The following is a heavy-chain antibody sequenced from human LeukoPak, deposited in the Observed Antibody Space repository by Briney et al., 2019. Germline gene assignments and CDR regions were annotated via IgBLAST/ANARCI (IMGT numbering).Heavy chain of an antibody. CDR2: IKQDGGEK. CDR1: GFTFSNYW. Sequence: GGSLRLSCAASGFTFSNYWMNWVRQAPGKGLEWVANIKQDGGEKSYVDSVKGRFTISRDDAKNSLHLQMNSLRAEDMALYYCAKANYYDSSGYYYSPDWYFDLWGRGTLVTVSS. CDR3: AKANYYDSSGYYYSPDWYFDL. J-gene: IGHJ2*01. V-gene: IGHV3-7*03. D-gene: IGHD3-22*01.